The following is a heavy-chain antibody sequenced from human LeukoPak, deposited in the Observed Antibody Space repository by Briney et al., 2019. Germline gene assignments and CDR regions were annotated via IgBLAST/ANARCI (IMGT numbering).Heavy chain of an antibody. V-gene: IGHV1-46*01. J-gene: IGHJ4*02. CDR2: INPSGGST. D-gene: IGHD5-18*01. CDR1: GYTFTSYA. Sequence: ASVKVSCKASGYTFTSYAMNWVRQAPGQGLEWMGIINPSGGSTSYAQKFQGRVTMTRDMSTSTVYMELSSLRSEDTAVYYCARDLMSGYSYDLFDYWGQGTLVTVSS. CDR3: ARDLMSGYSYDLFDY.